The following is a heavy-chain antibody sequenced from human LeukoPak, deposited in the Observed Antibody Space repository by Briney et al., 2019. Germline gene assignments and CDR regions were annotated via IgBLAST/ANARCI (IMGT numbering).Heavy chain of an antibody. V-gene: IGHV3-21*01. D-gene: IGHD6-19*01. CDR1: GFTFSSYS. CDR3: ARGSSFVAGFYYGMDV. J-gene: IGHJ6*04. Sequence: GGSLRLSCAASGFTFSSYSMNWVRQAPGKGLEWVSSISSSSYIYYADSVKGRFTISRDNAKNSLYLQMNSLRAEDTAVYYCARGSSFVAGFYYGMDVWGKGTTVTVSS. CDR2: ISSSSYI.